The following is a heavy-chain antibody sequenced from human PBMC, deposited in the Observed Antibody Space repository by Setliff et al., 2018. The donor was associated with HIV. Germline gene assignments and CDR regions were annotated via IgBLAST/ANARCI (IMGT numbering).Heavy chain of an antibody. CDR1: GYTFTSHD. CDR2: MNPKSGNT. J-gene: IGHJ5*02. CDR3: ARGRGSSAWFDP. D-gene: IGHD3-10*01. Sequence: GASVKVSCKTSGYTFTSHDIDWVRQAPGQGLEWMGWMNPKSGNTGYARKFQGRVTMTRDTSIDTAYMELTSLTSEDTAVYYCARGRGSSAWFDPWGQGTLVTVLL. V-gene: IGHV1-8*02.